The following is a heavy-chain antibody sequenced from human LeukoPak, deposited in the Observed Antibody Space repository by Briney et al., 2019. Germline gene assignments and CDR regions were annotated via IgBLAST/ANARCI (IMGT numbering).Heavy chain of an antibody. V-gene: IGHV4-34*01. D-gene: IGHD3-22*01. J-gene: IGHJ4*02. CDR3: ARDSITMIDY. Sequence: SETLSLTCAVYGGSFSGYYWSWIRQPPGKGLEWIGEINHSGSTNYNPSLKSRVTISVETSKNQFSLKLSSVTAADTAVYYCARDSITMIDYWGQGTLVTVSS. CDR2: INHSGST. CDR1: GGSFSGYY.